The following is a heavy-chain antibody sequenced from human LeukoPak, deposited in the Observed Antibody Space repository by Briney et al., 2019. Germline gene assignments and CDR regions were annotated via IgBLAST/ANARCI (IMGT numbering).Heavy chain of an antibody. CDR2: INPNSGDT. Sequence: ASVKVSCKASGYTFTVYYIHWVRQAPGQGLEWLGWINPNSGDTNYVQKFQGRVTMTRDTSISTAYMELSGLTSDDTAMYYCARGPNYYASSGYHYFDYWGQGTLVTVSS. CDR3: ARGPNYYASSGYHYFDY. V-gene: IGHV1-2*02. CDR1: GYTFTVYY. D-gene: IGHD3-22*01. J-gene: IGHJ4*02.